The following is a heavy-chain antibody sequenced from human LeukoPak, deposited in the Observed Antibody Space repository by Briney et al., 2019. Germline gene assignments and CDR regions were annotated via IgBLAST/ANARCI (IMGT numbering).Heavy chain of an antibody. Sequence: GGSLRLSCAASGFTVSSNYVSWVRQVPGKGLELVSVIFTGGTTYYADSVRDRFTISRDNSKNTLLLQMNSLRAEDTAMYYCARGYSSSWYDWGQGTLVTVSS. J-gene: IGHJ4*02. CDR2: IFTGGTT. CDR3: ARGYSSSWYD. D-gene: IGHD6-13*01. V-gene: IGHV3-53*01. CDR1: GFTVSSNY.